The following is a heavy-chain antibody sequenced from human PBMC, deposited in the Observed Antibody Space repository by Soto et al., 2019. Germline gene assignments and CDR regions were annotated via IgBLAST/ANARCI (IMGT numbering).Heavy chain of an antibody. CDR1: GGTFSSYA. V-gene: IGHV1-69*13. Sequence: SVKVSCKXSGGTFSSYAISWVRQAPGQGLEWMGGIIPIFGTANYAQKFQGRVTITADESTSTAYMELSSLRSEDTAVYYCAREIGTGTTHWFDPWGQGTLVTVSS. D-gene: IGHD1-7*01. CDR3: AREIGTGTTHWFDP. CDR2: IIPIFGTA. J-gene: IGHJ5*02.